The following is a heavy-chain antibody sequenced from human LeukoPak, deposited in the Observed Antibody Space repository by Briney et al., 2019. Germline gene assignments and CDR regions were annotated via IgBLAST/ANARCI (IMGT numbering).Heavy chain of an antibody. CDR1: GFTFSSYE. D-gene: IGHD5-24*01. CDR2: ISSRGSTI. J-gene: IGHJ4*02. CDR3: ARDTSDGYNFRFDY. V-gene: IGHV3-48*03. Sequence: PGGSLRLSCAASGFTFSSYELNWVRQAPGKGLEWVSYISSRGSTIYYADSVRGRFTISRDNAKNSLYLQMNSLRAEDTAVYYCARDTSDGYNFRFDYWGQGTLVTVSS.